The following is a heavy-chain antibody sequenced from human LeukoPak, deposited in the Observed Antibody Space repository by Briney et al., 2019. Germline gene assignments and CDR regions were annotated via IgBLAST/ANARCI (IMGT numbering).Heavy chain of an antibody. CDR1: GFTFDDYA. Sequence: GGSLRLSCAASGFTFDDYAMHWVRQAPGKGLEWVSGISWNSGSIGYADSVKGRFTISRDNAKSSLYLQMNSLRAEDMALYYCATSPYSSGWGPLSYWGQGTLVTVSS. J-gene: IGHJ4*02. D-gene: IGHD6-19*01. V-gene: IGHV3-9*03. CDR3: ATSPYSSGWGPLSY. CDR2: ISWNSGSI.